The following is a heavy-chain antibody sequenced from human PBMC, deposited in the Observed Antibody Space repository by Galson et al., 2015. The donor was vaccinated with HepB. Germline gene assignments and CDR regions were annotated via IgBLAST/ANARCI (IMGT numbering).Heavy chain of an antibody. CDR3: AKEAAIFVGMDV. V-gene: IGHV3-9*01. CDR2: ISWNSGSI. D-gene: IGHD3-3*01. J-gene: IGHJ6*02. CDR1: GFTFDDYA. Sequence: SLRLSCAASGFTFDDYAMHWVRQAPGKGLEWVSGISWNSGSIGYADSVKGRFTISRDNAKNSLYLQMNSLRAEDTAVYYCAKEAAIFVGMDVWGQGTTVTVSS.